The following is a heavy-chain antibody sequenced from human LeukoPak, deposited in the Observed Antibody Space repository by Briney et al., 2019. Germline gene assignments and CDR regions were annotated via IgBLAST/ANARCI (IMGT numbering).Heavy chain of an antibody. CDR2: ISSSSSYI. CDR3: ARAGSSWYYFDY. J-gene: IGHJ4*02. V-gene: IGHV3-21*01. CDR1: GFTFSSYS. Sequence: PGGSLRLSCAASGFTFSSYSMNWVRQAPGKGLEWVSSISSSSSYIYYADSVKGRFTISSDNAKNSLYLQMNSLRAEDTAVYYCARAGSSWYYFDYWGQGTLVTVSS. D-gene: IGHD6-13*01.